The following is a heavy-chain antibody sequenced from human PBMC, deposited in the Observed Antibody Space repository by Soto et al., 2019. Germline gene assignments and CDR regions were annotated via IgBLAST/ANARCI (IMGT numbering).Heavy chain of an antibody. V-gene: IGHV3-48*02. J-gene: IGHJ5*02. Sequence: GSLRLSCAASGFTFTSYSMNWVRQAPGQGLEWVSYITSKSTTIKYADSVKGRFTVSRDNAKNSLYLQLNSLRDEDTAVYYCAREMGACSDSSCYPGPYDSWGQGTLVTVSS. CDR3: AREMGACSDSSCYPGPYDS. CDR2: ITSKSTTI. CDR1: GFTFTSYS. D-gene: IGHD3-16*01.